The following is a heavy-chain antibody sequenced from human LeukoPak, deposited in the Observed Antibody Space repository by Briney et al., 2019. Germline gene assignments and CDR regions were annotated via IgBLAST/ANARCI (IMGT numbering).Heavy chain of an antibody. V-gene: IGHV1-8*01. Sequence: AAVMVSCKASGYTFTSYDLNWVRQATGQGLEWIGWMNPNSGNTGYAQKFQGRVTLTRSTSISTAYMELRSLTSEDTAVYYCARDYGGNSGWFDPWGQGTLVTVSS. CDR1: GYTFTSYD. CDR2: MNPNSGNT. D-gene: IGHD4-23*01. J-gene: IGHJ5*02. CDR3: ARDYGGNSGWFDP.